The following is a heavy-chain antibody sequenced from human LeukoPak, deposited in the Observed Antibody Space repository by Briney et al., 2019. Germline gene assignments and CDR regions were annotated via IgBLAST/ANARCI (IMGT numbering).Heavy chain of an antibody. J-gene: IGHJ4*02. Sequence: PGGSLRLSGAASGFTFSSFAMHWVLQAPGKGLEWVAVISYDGSNKYYADSVKGRFTISRDNSKNTLYLQMNSLRAEDTAVYYCARPYYYGSGSPAFDYWGQGTLVTVSS. CDR1: GFTFSSFA. V-gene: IGHV3-30*04. D-gene: IGHD3-10*01. CDR2: ISYDGSNK. CDR3: ARPYYYGSGSPAFDY.